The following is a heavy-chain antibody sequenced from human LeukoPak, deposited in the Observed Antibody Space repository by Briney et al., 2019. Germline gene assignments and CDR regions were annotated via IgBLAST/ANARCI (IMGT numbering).Heavy chain of an antibody. J-gene: IGHJ4*02. CDR3: AKYSWGAVAAPFDY. CDR1: GFTVSSNY. D-gene: IGHD6-19*01. CDR2: IYSGGGT. Sequence: PGGSLRLSCAASGFTVSSNYMTWVRQAPGKGLEWVSVIYSGGGTYYADSVKGRFTISRDNFKNTLYLQMNSLRAEDTAVYYCAKYSWGAVAAPFDYWGQGTLVTVSS. V-gene: IGHV3-53*01.